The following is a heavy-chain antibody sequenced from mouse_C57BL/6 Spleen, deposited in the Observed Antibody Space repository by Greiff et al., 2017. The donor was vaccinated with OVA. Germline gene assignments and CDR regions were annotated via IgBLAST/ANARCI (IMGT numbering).Heavy chain of an antibody. CDR3: ARWGFITTDGAMDY. V-gene: IGHV1-54*01. Sequence: QVQLQQSGAELVRPGTSVKVSCKASGYAFTNYLIEWVKQRPGQGLEWIGVINPGSGGTNYNEKFKGKATLTADKASSTAYMQLSSLTSEDSAVYCCARWGFITTDGAMDYWGQGTSVTVSS. CDR2: INPGSGGT. CDR1: GYAFTNYL. J-gene: IGHJ4*01. D-gene: IGHD1-1*01.